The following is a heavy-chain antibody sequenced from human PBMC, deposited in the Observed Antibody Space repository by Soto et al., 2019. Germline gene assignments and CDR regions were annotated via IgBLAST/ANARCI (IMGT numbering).Heavy chain of an antibody. CDR1: GFTFSRYA. CDR2: LSGSGYTT. Sequence: PGGSLRLSCAASGFTFSRYAMSWVRQAPGKGLEWVSALSGSGYTTYYADSVKGRFTISRDNSNNTLYLQMNSLRVEDTAVYFCARWDSFGYYFDSCGQGTPVTVSS. D-gene: IGHD5-18*01. J-gene: IGHJ4*02. V-gene: IGHV3-23*01. CDR3: ARWDSFGYYFDS.